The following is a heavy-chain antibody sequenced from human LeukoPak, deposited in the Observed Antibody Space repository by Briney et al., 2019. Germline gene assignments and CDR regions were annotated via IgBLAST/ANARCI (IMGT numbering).Heavy chain of an antibody. V-gene: IGHV4-34*01. J-gene: IGHJ6*02. CDR1: GGSFSGYY. Sequence: KPSETLSLTCAVYGGSFSGYYWSWIRQPPGKGLEWIGEINHSGSTNYNPSLKSRVTISVDTSKNQFSLKLSSVTAADTAVYYCARGFHCSSTSCPRIYYYYGMDVWGQGTTVTVSS. D-gene: IGHD2-2*01. CDR2: INHSGST. CDR3: ARGFHCSSTSCPRIYYYYGMDV.